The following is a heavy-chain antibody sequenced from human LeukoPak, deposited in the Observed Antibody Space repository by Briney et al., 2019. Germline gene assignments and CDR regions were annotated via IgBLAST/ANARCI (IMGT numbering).Heavy chain of an antibody. J-gene: IGHJ4*02. CDR1: GFTFSSYG. D-gene: IGHD5-24*01. Sequence: GGSLRLSCAASGFTFSSYGMHWVRQAPGKGLEWVAVISYDGSNKYYADSVKGRFTISRDNSKNTLYLQMNSLRSEDTAVYYCARDLIPGSERRDGYNGSYWGQGTLVTVSS. V-gene: IGHV3-30*03. CDR2: ISYDGSNK. CDR3: ARDLIPGSERRDGYNGSY.